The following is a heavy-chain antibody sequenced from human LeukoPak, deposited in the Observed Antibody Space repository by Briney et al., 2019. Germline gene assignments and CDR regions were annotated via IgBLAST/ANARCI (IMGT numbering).Heavy chain of an antibody. CDR1: GGTFISYA. J-gene: IGHJ5*02. V-gene: IGHV1-69*13. CDR2: IIPIFGTA. D-gene: IGHD5-18*01. Sequence: SVKVSCKASGGTFISYAISWVRQATGQGLEWMGGIIPIFGTANYAQKFQGRVTITADESTSTAYMELSSLRSEDTAVYYCARRIQLWLSHWFDPWGQGTLVTVSS. CDR3: ARRIQLWLSHWFDP.